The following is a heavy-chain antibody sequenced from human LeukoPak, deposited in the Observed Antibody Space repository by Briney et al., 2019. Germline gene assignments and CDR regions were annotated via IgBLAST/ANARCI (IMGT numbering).Heavy chain of an antibody. J-gene: IGHJ4*02. CDR2: IKQDGSEK. CDR1: GFTFSSYW. V-gene: IGHV3-7*04. Sequence: GGSLRLSCAASGFTFSSYWMSWVRQAPGKGLEWVANIKQDGSEKYYVDSVKGRFTISRDNAKNSLYLQMNSLRAEDTAVYYCARGAKEMWYSSSWSYYFDYWGQGTLVTVSS. CDR3: ARGAKEMWYSSSWSYYFDY. D-gene: IGHD6-13*01.